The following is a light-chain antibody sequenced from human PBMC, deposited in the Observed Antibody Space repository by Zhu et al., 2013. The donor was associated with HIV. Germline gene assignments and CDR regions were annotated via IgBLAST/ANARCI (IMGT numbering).Light chain of an antibody. CDR2: GAS. V-gene: IGKV3-20*01. CDR3: QQYGSSPRT. CDR1: QSVSSSY. J-gene: IGKJ1*01. Sequence: EIVLTQSPGTLSLSPGERATLSCTASQSVSSSYLTWYQQRPGQAPRLLIFGASSRASGIPDRFSGSGSGTDFTLTISRLEPEDFAVYYCQQYGSSPRTFGQGTEGGN.